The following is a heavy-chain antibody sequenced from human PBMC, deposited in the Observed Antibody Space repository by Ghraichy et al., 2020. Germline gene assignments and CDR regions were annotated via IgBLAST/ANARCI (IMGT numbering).Heavy chain of an antibody. Sequence: GGSLRLSCAASGFTFSGYWMHWVRQAPGKGLVGVSRIKSDGTYTSYADSVKGRFTISRDNAKNTLYLQMNSLRAEDTAVYYCVKDDDMYGLDVWGQGTTVTVSS. D-gene: IGHD3-22*01. CDR1: GFTFSGYW. J-gene: IGHJ6*02. V-gene: IGHV3-74*01. CDR3: VKDDDMYGLDV. CDR2: IKSDGTYT.